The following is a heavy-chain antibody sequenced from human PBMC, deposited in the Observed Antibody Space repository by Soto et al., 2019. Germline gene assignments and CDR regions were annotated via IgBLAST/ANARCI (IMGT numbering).Heavy chain of an antibody. D-gene: IGHD3-16*01. CDR1: GYSITNGYY. J-gene: IGHJ4*02. CDR3: AKVGGGGPVTAAIGGFDS. Sequence: TSETLSLTCAVSGYSITNGYYWGWIRQPPGMGLEWIGSIYHSGSTSYNPSLRSRVTVSVVTSKNPCSLKLRSVTAADTAMYYCAKVGGGGPVTAAIGGFDSWGQRTLGTVSS. CDR2: IYHSGST. V-gene: IGHV4-38-2*01.